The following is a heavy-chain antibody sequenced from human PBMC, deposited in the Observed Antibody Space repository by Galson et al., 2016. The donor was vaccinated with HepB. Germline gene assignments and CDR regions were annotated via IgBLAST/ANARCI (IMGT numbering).Heavy chain of an antibody. Sequence: QSGAEVKKPGESLKISRKGFGYNFTNYWIAWVRQMPGKGLEWMAITHPGDSDTRCSPSFQGQVTISVDKSISTAFLQWSSLKASDTGMYYCARQQWAQVPDDAFYIWGQGTMVTVSS. J-gene: IGHJ3*02. CDR2: THPGDSDT. V-gene: IGHV5-51*01. D-gene: IGHD2-8*01. CDR1: GYNFTNYW. CDR3: ARQQWAQVPDDAFYI.